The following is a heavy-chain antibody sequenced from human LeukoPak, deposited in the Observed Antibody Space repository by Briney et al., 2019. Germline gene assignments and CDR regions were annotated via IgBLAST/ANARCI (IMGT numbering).Heavy chain of an antibody. Sequence: SETLSLTCSVSGGSITNPTYHWGWVRQPPGKGLEWIGSIYYNGNSYYNLDLKSRLTLSIDTSNNQFSLKLESVTAADTAVYYCTSEYSSSPAYWGQGTLVTVSS. J-gene: IGHJ4*02. CDR3: TSEYSSSPAY. CDR2: IYYNGNS. CDR1: GGSITNPTYH. V-gene: IGHV4-39*02. D-gene: IGHD6-6*01.